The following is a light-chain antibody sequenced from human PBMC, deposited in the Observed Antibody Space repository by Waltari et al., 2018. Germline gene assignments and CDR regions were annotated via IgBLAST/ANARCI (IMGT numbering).Light chain of an antibody. V-gene: IGKV1-39*01. CDR1: QTVSKY. J-gene: IGKJ2*01. CDR2: GAS. Sequence: DIQMTQSPPALPASVGDRVTITCRTSQTVSKYLNWYQLKPGKAPNLLIYGASSLQSGVPSRFSGSASGTVFTLTISSLQPEDSATYYCQQTYGLPPYTFGQGTKLEI. CDR3: QQTYGLPPYT.